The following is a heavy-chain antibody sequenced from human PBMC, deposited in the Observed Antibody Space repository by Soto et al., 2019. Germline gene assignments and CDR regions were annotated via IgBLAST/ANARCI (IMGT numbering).Heavy chain of an antibody. Sequence: EVQLVQSGAEVKKPGESLRISCKGSGYNFTNYWISWVRQVPGKGLEWMGRIDPSDSYINYSPSFQGHVTISADKSITTAYLQWSSLKASDTAMYYCGRPGVGRDEDHWGQGTLVTVSS. CDR3: GRPGVGRDEDH. CDR1: GYNFTNYW. V-gene: IGHV5-10-1*01. D-gene: IGHD2-8*01. CDR2: IDPSDSYI. J-gene: IGHJ4*02.